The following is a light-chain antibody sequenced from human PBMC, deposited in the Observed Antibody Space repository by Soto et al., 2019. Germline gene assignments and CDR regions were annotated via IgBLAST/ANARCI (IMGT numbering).Light chain of an antibody. V-gene: IGKV1-5*03. CDR2: KAS. Sequence: DIPMTQSPSTLSACVGDRVTITCRASQSISTWLAWYQQKPGKAPKLLIYKASSLESGVPSRFSGSGSGTEFNLTIRSLQPDDSATYYCQQYDDYWTFGQGTKVEIK. J-gene: IGKJ1*01. CDR1: QSISTW. CDR3: QQYDDYWT.